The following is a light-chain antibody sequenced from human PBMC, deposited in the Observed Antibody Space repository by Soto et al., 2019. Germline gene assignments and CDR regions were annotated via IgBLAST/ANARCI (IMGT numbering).Light chain of an antibody. J-gene: IGLJ3*02. CDR2: EVS. V-gene: IGLV2-14*01. CDR3: SSYTSSSTWV. CDR1: SSDVGGYNY. Sequence: QSALSQPASVSGSPGQSITISCTGTSSDVGGYNYVSWYQQHPGKAPKLMIYEVSKSPSGVSNRFSGSKSGNTASLTISGLQTEDEADYHCSSYTSSSTWVFGGGTKVTVL.